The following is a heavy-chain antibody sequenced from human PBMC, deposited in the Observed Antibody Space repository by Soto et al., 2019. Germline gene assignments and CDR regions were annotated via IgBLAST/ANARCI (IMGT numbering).Heavy chain of an antibody. Sequence: GASVKVFCKASGYTFTSYGISWVRQAPGQGLEWMGWISAYNGNTNYAQKLQGRVTMTTDTSTSTAYMELRSLRSDDTAVYYCAREDCSSTSCPMDVWGQGTTVTVSS. D-gene: IGHD2-2*01. CDR1: GYTFTSYG. CDR3: AREDCSSTSCPMDV. J-gene: IGHJ6*02. V-gene: IGHV1-18*01. CDR2: ISAYNGNT.